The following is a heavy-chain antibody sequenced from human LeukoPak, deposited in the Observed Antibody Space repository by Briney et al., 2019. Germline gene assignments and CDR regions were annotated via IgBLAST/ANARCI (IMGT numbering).Heavy chain of an antibody. D-gene: IGHD6-13*01. CDR1: GGTFSSYA. CDR3: AFSSSWYGGYYFDY. Sequence: SVKVSCKASGGTFSSYAISWVRQAPGQGLEWMGGIIPIFGTANYAPKFQGRVTITADKSTSTAYMELSSLRSEDTAVYYCAFSSSWYGGYYFDYWGQGTLVTVSS. J-gene: IGHJ4*02. V-gene: IGHV1-69*06. CDR2: IIPIFGTA.